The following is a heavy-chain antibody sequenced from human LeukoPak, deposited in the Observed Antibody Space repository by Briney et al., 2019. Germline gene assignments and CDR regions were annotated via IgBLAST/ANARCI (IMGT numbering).Heavy chain of an antibody. CDR3: ARGDDSSGWYEAWFDP. Sequence: SETLSLTCAVSGYSISSGYYWGWIRQPPGKGLEWIGSIYHSGSTYYNPSLKSRVTISVDTSKNQFPLKLSSVTAADTAVYYCARGDDSSGWYEAWFDPWGQGTLVTVSS. CDR2: IYHSGST. V-gene: IGHV4-38-2*01. J-gene: IGHJ5*02. D-gene: IGHD6-19*01. CDR1: GYSISSGYY.